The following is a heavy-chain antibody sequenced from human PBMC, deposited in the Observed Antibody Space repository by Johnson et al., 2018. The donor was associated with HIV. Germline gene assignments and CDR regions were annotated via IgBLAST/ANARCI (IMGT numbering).Heavy chain of an antibody. CDR2: IKWNGGST. V-gene: IGHV3-20*04. D-gene: IGHD3-22*01. CDR3: ARSVGYYDSSGYYYVDAFDI. CDR1: GFNFDDHG. Sequence: MQLVESGGAVVRPGGSLRLSCAASGFNFDDHGMSWVRQAPGKVLEWVSGIKWNGGSTGYADSVKGRFTISRDNAKNSLYLQMNSLSAEDTALYYCARSVGYYDSSGYYYVDAFDIWGQGTMVTVSS. J-gene: IGHJ3*02.